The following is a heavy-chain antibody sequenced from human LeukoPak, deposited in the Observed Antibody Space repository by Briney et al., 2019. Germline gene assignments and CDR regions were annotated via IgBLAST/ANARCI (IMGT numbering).Heavy chain of an antibody. V-gene: IGHV3-23*01. CDR3: SKKGVVEDV. CDR2: IGASGERP. J-gene: IGHJ6*02. Sequence: GGPVSLLCAASVFPLRRYVMIGLREARGGGVEWVSSIGASGERPHYADSVKGRFTIYRDNSKNTLYLQTSSLRAKDTAVNHGSKKGVVEDVWGQGTTVTVSS. D-gene: IGHD6-6*01. CDR1: VFPLRRYV.